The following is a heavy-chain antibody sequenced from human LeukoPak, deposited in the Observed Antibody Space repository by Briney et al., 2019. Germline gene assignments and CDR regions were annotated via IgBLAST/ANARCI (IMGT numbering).Heavy chain of an antibody. CDR1: GYTFTSYY. CDR2: INPSGGST. D-gene: IGHD6-19*01. CDR3: VKGGNIGSGWYYFDY. V-gene: IGHV1-46*01. Sequence: ASVKVSCKASGYTFTSYYMHWVRQAPGQGLEWMGIINPSGGSTSYAQKFQGRVTMTRDTSTSTVYMELSSLRSEDTAVYYCVKGGNIGSGWYYFDYWGQGTLVTVSS. J-gene: IGHJ4*02.